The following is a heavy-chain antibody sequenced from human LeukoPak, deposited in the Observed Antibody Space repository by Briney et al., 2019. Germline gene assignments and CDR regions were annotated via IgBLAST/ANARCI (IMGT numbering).Heavy chain of an antibody. CDR3: ARASRNYYDSSGYYGTFDY. Sequence: SETLSLICTVSGGSISIHNYFCAWLRQPPGKGLGWIGRIYTSGSTNYQPSLKSRVTISVDTSKNQFSLKLSSVTAADTAVYYCARASRNYYDSSGYYGTFDYWGQGTLVTVSS. V-gene: IGHV4-61*02. CDR2: IYTSGST. J-gene: IGHJ4*02. D-gene: IGHD3-22*01. CDR1: GGSISIHNYF.